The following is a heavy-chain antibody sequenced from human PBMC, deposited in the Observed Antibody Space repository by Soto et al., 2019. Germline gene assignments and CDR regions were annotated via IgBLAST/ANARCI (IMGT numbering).Heavy chain of an antibody. CDR1: GDTFSDYY. J-gene: IGHJ4*02. CDR2: VNPSGGHT. Sequence: QVQLMQSGAEVKKPGASVKVSCKASGDTFSDYYIHWVRQAPGQGLEWMGTVNPSGGHTTYSQHFLGRVTMTRDPSTSTHHMELPSLPSEDTAVYYCARGGHVVVVTAASDYWGQGTLVTVCS. CDR3: ARGGHVVVVTAASDY. D-gene: IGHD2-21*02. V-gene: IGHV1-46*01.